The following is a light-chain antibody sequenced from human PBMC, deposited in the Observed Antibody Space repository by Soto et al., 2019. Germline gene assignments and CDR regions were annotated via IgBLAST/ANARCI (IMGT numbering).Light chain of an antibody. CDR3: CSYAGSYTFGV. CDR1: SSDVGGYNY. V-gene: IGLV2-11*01. J-gene: IGLJ1*01. CDR2: DVS. Sequence: ALTQPRSVSGSPGQSVTISCTGTSSDVGGYNYVSWYQQHPGKAPKLMIYDVSKRPSGVPDRFSGSKSGNTASLTISGLQAEDEADYYCCSYAGSYTFGVFGTGTNATV.